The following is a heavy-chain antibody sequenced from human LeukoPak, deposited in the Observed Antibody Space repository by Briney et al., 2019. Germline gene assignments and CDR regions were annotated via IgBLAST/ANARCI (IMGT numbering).Heavy chain of an antibody. V-gene: IGHV3-53*01. CDR2: IYSGGTT. Sequence: GGSLRLSCAASGFTVSSNYMSWVRQAPGKGLEWVSVIYSGGTTFYADPVMGRFTISRDNSKNTLYLQMNSLRAEDTAMYFCARSSRAVAGIFDSWGQGTLVTVSS. CDR3: ARSSRAVAGIFDS. J-gene: IGHJ4*02. D-gene: IGHD6-19*01. CDR1: GFTVSSNY.